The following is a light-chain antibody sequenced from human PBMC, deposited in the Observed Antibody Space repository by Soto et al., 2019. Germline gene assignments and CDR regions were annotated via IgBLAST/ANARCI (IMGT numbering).Light chain of an antibody. J-gene: IGLJ1*01. CDR3: MSYTGSSGRI. Sequence: QSVLTQPASVSGSPGQSITISCTGTSSDVGGYDYVSWYQQNPGKAPKLMIYEVSNRPSGVSKRFSGSKSGNTASLTISGLQAQDEGHYYCMSYTGSSGRIFGTGTKVTVL. V-gene: IGLV2-14*01. CDR1: SSDVGGYDY. CDR2: EVS.